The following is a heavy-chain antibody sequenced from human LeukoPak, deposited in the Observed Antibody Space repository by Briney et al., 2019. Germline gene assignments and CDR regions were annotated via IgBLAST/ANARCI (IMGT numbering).Heavy chain of an antibody. V-gene: IGHV4-38-2*01. D-gene: IGHD3-10*01. CDR3: ARHHLWFGEFQDAFDI. CDR2: IYHSGST. J-gene: IGHJ3*02. CDR1: GYSISSGYY. Sequence: SETLSLTCAVSGYSISSGYYWGCIRQPPGKGLEWIGSIYHSGSTYYNPSLKSRVTISVDTSKNQFSLKLSSVTAADTAVYYCARHHLWFGEFQDAFDIWGQGTMVTVSS.